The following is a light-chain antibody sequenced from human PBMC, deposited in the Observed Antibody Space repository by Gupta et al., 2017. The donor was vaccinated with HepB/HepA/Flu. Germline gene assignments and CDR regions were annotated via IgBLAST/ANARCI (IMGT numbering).Light chain of an antibody. Sequence: QSVLTQPLSVSAAPGQKVTISCSGSSTNIGNNYVSWYQQYPVTAPKLLIFESHKRTSVTPDRFSASKSETSATLDITGLQTGDEADYYCGAWDGSLSAGVFGGGTKLTVL. CDR3: GAWDGSLSAGV. V-gene: IGLV1-51*02. J-gene: IGLJ3*02. CDR2: ESH. CDR1: STNIGNNY.